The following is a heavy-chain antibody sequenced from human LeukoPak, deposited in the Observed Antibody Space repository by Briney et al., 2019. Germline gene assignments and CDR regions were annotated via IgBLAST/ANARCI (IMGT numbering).Heavy chain of an antibody. D-gene: IGHD4-17*01. Sequence: AASVKVSCKASGYTFTSYGISWVRQAPGQGLEWMGWISAYNGDTNYAQKLQGRVTMTTDTSTSTAYMELSSLRSEDTAVYYCARGRDDYGDPLDYWGQGTLVTVSS. CDR2: ISAYNGDT. V-gene: IGHV1-18*04. CDR1: GYTFTSYG. CDR3: ARGRDDYGDPLDY. J-gene: IGHJ4*02.